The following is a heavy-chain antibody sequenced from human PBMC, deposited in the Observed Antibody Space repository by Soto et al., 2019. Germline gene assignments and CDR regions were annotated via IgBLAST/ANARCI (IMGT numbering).Heavy chain of an antibody. Sequence: QVQLVESGGGVVQPGRSLRLSCAASGFTFSSYGMHWVRQAPGKGLEWVAVISYDGSNKYYADSVKGRFTISRDNSKNTLYLQMNRLRAEDTAVYYCARRGWDAFDIWGQGTMVTVSS. CDR3: ARRGWDAFDI. V-gene: IGHV3-30*03. CDR2: ISYDGSNK. J-gene: IGHJ3*02. CDR1: GFTFSSYG.